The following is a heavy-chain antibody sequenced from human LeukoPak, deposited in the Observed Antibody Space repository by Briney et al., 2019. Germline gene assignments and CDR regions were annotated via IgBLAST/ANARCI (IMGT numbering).Heavy chain of an antibody. CDR2: ISSSSSYI. V-gene: IGHV3-21*01. D-gene: IGHD1-26*01. CDR3: ASFSAGAETGFDY. Sequence: GGSLRLSCAASGFTFSSYSMNWVRQAPGKGLEWVSSISSSSSYIYYANSVKGRFTISRENAKNSLYLQMNSLRAEDTAVYYCASFSAGAETGFDYWGQGTLVTVSS. CDR1: GFTFSSYS. J-gene: IGHJ4*02.